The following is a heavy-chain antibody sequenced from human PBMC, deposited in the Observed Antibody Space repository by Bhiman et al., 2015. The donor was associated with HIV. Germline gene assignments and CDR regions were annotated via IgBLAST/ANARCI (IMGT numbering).Heavy chain of an antibody. J-gene: IGHJ4*02. CDR3: ARDRPTLSYYDSSSYSPFDY. Sequence: EVQLVESGGGLVQPGGSLRLSCAASGFTFSSYSMNWVRQAPGKGLEWVSYISSGSSSIYYADSVKGRFTISRDNAKNSLYLQMNSLRAEDTATYYCARDRPTLSYYDSSSYSPFDYWGQGTLVTVSS. CDR2: ISSGSSSI. D-gene: IGHD3-22*01. V-gene: IGHV3-48*01. CDR1: GFTFSSYS.